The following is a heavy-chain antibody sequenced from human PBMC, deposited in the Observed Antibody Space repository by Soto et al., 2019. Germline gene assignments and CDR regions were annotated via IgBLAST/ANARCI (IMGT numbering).Heavy chain of an antibody. CDR1: GFTISSYG. CDR2: ISYDGSTK. CDR3: AKEAVTGTKPPHTNWFDP. J-gene: IGHJ5*02. V-gene: IGHV3-30*18. Sequence: QVQLVESGGGVVQPGRSLKLSCAASGFTISSYGMHWVRQAPGKGLEWVAVISYDGSTKYYADYVKGRFTISRNNSKNTLYLQMSSLRAEATAVYYCAKEAVTGTKPPHTNWFDPWGQRTLVTVSS. D-gene: IGHD4-17*01.